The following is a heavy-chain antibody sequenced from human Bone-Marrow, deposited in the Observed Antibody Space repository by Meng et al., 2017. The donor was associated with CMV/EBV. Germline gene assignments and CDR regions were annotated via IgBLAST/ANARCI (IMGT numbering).Heavy chain of an antibody. CDR2: IYYSGST. D-gene: IGHD6-19*01. CDR3: ARVLRGIAVAGYDY. J-gene: IGHJ4*02. V-gene: IGHV4-61*01. CDR1: GGSVSSGSYY. Sequence: SETLSLTCTVSGGSVSSGSYYWSWIRQPPGKGLEWIGYIYYSGSTNYNPSLKSRVTISVDTSKNQFSLKLSSVTAADTAVYYCARVLRGIAVAGYDYWGQGTLVPSTQ.